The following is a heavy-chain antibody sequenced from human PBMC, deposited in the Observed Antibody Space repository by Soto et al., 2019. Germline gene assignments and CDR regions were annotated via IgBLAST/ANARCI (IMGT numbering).Heavy chain of an antibody. V-gene: IGHV3-30-3*01. CDR3: ARAAYYDFWSGYLYYYYGMDV. J-gene: IGHJ6*01. CDR1: GFTFSSYA. D-gene: IGHD3-3*01. Sequence: GSLRLSCAASGFTFSSYAMHGVRQAPDKGLEWVAVISYDGSNKYYADSDKGRFTISTDNSKKKLYLQTNSLRAEDTAVYYCARAAYYDFWSGYLYYYYGMDVWGQGTTVTVSS. CDR2: ISYDGSNK.